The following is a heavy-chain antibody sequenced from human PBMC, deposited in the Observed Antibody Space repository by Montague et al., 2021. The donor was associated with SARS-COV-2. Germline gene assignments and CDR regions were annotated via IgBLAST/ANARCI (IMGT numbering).Heavy chain of an antibody. D-gene: IGHD1-1*01. J-gene: IGHJ4*02. Sequence: SETLSLTSAVYGGSFSDYHWTWIRQSPGVGLEWIGQINYCGSTKYNPSLRSRVTISIDTSKNQFSLKLTSVTAADTAVYYCARGAPGYWGQGTLVTVSS. CDR2: INYCGST. CDR3: ARGAPGY. CDR1: GGSFSDYH. V-gene: IGHV4-34*01.